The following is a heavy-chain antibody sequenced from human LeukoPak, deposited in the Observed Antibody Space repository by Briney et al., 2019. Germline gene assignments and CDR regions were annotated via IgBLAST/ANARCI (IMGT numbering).Heavy chain of an antibody. Sequence: GRSLRLSCAASGFTFSSYAMHWVRQAPGKGLEWVAIISYDGSNKYYADSVKGRFTISRDNSKNPLYLQMNSLRAEDTAVYYCAKEMVRGFYYGMDVWGQGTTVTVSS. CDR3: AKEMVRGFYYGMDV. D-gene: IGHD3-10*01. J-gene: IGHJ6*02. CDR1: GFTFSSYA. V-gene: IGHV3-30-3*01. CDR2: ISYDGSNK.